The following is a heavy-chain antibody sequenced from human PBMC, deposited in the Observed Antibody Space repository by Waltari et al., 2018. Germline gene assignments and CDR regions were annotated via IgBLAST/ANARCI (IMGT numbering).Heavy chain of an antibody. CDR3: ARDRGIVGDKPFDY. Sequence: QVQLVQSGAEVKKPGSSVKVSCKASGGTFSSYTIRWVRQAPGQGLEWMGRIIPILGIANYAQKFQGRVTITADKSTSTAYMELSSLRSEDTAVYYCARDRGIVGDKPFDYWGQGTLVTVSS. CDR2: IIPILGIA. CDR1: GGTFSSYT. V-gene: IGHV1-69*08. J-gene: IGHJ4*02. D-gene: IGHD1-26*01.